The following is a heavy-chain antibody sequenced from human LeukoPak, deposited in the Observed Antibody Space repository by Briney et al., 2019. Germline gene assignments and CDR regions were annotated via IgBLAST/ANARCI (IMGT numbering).Heavy chain of an antibody. CDR1: GGTFISYA. V-gene: IGHV1-69*04. CDR2: IIPILGIA. CDR3: ARATMVRGVIYNWFDP. D-gene: IGHD3-10*01. Sequence: SVKVSCKASGGTFISYAISWVRQAPGQGLEWMGRIIPILGIANYAQKFQGRVTITADKSTSTAYMELSSLRSEDTAVYYCARATMVRGVIYNWFDPWGQGTLVTVSS. J-gene: IGHJ5*02.